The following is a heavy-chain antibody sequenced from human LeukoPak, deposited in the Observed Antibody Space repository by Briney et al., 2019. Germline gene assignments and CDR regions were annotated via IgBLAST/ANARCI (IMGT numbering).Heavy chain of an antibody. CDR3: ARTPGNNYGYGWFDT. CDR1: GGSLNNYY. V-gene: IGHV4-59*01. J-gene: IGHJ5*02. D-gene: IGHD5-18*01. Sequence: SETLSLTCTVSGGSLNNYYWSWIRQPPGKRLEWIGSIYYSGSTNYNPSLKSRVTISVDTSKNQFSLKLNSVTAADTAVYSCARTPGNNYGYGWFDTWGQGTLVTVSS. CDR2: IYYSGST.